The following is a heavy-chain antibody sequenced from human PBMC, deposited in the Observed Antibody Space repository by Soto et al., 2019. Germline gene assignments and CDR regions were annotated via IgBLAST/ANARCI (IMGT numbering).Heavy chain of an antibody. CDR3: AKHLSGSDLFDN. CDR2: ISGRGGNT. J-gene: IGHJ4*02. D-gene: IGHD1-26*01. CDR1: GFTFSTYA. V-gene: IGHV3-23*01. Sequence: EVQLLESGGGLVQPGGSLRLSCAASGFTFSTYAMSWVRQAPGKGPEWVSAISGRGGNTYYADSVKGRFTLSRDNSKVTLYLQMNSLRAEDTALYFCAKHLSGSDLFDNCGQGTLVTVSS.